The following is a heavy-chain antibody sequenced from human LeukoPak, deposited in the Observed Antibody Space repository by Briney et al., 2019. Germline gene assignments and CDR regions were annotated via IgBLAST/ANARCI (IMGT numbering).Heavy chain of an antibody. Sequence: GESLRLSCAASGFTFRGYAMHWVRQAPGKGLEWVAVISYDGSNEYYADSVKGRFTISRDNSKNTLYLQMNSLRAEDTAVYYCAKDAYGMDVWGQGTTVTVSS. CDR2: ISYDGSNE. CDR1: GFTFRGYA. V-gene: IGHV3-30*04. J-gene: IGHJ6*02. CDR3: AKDAYGMDV.